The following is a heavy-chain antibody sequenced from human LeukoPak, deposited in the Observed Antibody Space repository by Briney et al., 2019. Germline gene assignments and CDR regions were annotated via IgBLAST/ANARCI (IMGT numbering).Heavy chain of an antibody. Sequence: PSETLSPTCAVYGGSFSGYYWSWIRQPPGKGLEWIGEINHSGSTNYNPSLKSRVTISVDTSKNQFSLKLSSVNAADTAVYYCARVDVGSSSWEALDYWGQGTLVTVSS. J-gene: IGHJ4*02. CDR3: ARVDVGSSSWEALDY. CDR1: GGSFSGYY. D-gene: IGHD6-13*01. V-gene: IGHV4-34*01. CDR2: INHSGST.